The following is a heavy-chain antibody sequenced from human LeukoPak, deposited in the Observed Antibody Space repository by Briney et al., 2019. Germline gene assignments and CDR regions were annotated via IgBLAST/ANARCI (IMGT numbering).Heavy chain of an antibody. Sequence: GGSLRLSCAASGFTFSSYSMNWVRQAPGKGLEWVSSISSSSSYIYYADSGKGRLTISRDNAKNSLYLQMNRLRAEDTAVYYCARSLGYSGYDPNFYYYGMDVWGQGTTVTVSS. D-gene: IGHD5-12*01. J-gene: IGHJ6*02. CDR2: ISSSSSYI. CDR3: ARSLGYSGYDPNFYYYGMDV. CDR1: GFTFSSYS. V-gene: IGHV3-21*01.